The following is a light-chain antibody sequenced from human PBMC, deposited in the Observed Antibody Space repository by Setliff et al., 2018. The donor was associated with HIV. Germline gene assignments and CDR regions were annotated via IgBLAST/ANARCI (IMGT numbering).Light chain of an antibody. CDR1: SADVGGYDF. J-gene: IGLJ1*01. CDR3: CSYAGTYTFGV. V-gene: IGLV2-11*01. Sequence: QSALTQPASVSASPGQSITISCAGTSADVGGYDFVSWYQQHPGKAPKLMIYGVAKRPSGVPDRFSGSKSGNTASLTISGLQPEDEADYYCCSYAGTYTFGVFGTGTKVTVL. CDR2: GVA.